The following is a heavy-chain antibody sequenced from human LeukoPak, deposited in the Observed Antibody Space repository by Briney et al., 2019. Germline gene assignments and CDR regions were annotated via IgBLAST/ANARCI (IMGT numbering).Heavy chain of an antibody. CDR3: TRTLYYYDNIYYYGMDV. Sequence: GGSLKLSCAASGFTFSGSAMHWVRQASGKGLEWVGRIRSKANSYATAYAASVKGRFTISRDDSKNTAYLQMNRLKTEDTAVYYCTRTLYYYDNIYYYGMDVWGQGTTVTVSS. J-gene: IGHJ6*02. CDR2: IRSKANSYAT. V-gene: IGHV3-73*01. D-gene: IGHD3-22*01. CDR1: GFTFSGSA.